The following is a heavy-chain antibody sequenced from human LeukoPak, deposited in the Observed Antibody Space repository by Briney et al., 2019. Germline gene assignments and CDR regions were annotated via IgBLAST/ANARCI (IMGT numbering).Heavy chain of an antibody. CDR2: MNPSSGNT. CDR1: GYTFTSYD. D-gene: IGHD6-13*01. V-gene: IGHV1-8*01. Sequence: ASVKVSCKASGYTFTSYDINWVRQATGQGLEWMGWMNPSSGNTGYAQKFQGRVTMTRNTSISTAYMELSSLRSEDTAVYYCARYNSSSWYYYYYYGMDVWGQGTTVTVSS. CDR3: ARYNSSSWYYYYYYGMDV. J-gene: IGHJ6*02.